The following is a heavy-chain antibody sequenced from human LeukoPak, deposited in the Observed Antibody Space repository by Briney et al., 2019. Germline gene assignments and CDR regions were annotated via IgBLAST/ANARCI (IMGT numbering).Heavy chain of an antibody. J-gene: IGHJ4*02. V-gene: IGHV4-39*07. CDR2: IYYSGST. D-gene: IGHD3-22*01. CDR3: ARDSYYYDSSGYSPPFDY. Sequence: SETLSLTCTVSGGSISSSSYYWGWIRQPPGKGLEWIGSIYYSGSTYYNPSLKSRVTISVDTSKNQFSLKLSSVTAADTAVYYCARDSYYYDSSGYSPPFDYRGQGTLVTVSS. CDR1: GGSISSSSYY.